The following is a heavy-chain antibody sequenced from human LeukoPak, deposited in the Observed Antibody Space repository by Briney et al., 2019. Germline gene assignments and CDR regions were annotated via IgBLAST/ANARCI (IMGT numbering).Heavy chain of an antibody. Sequence: ASVKVSCKASGYTFTSYYMHWVRQAPGQGLEWMGIINPSGGSTSYAQKFQGRVAMTRDTSTSTVYMELSSLRSEDTAVYYCARDFYGGAPLDIWGQGTMVTVSS. CDR2: INPSGGST. V-gene: IGHV1-46*01. CDR1: GYTFTSYY. D-gene: IGHD4-23*01. CDR3: ARDFYGGAPLDI. J-gene: IGHJ3*02.